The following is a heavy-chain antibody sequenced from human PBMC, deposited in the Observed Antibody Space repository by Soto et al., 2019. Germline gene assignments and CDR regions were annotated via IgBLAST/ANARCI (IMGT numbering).Heavy chain of an antibody. CDR2: IDPADSET. V-gene: IGHV5-51*01. CDR3: ARLGQGGYVQGMDV. D-gene: IGHD5-12*01. CDR1: GYSFITYW. Sequence: GESLQISCKGSGYSFITYWIAWVRQKPGKGLEWMGIIDPADSETKYSPSFQGQVTISADKSINTAYLQWSSLKASDTAMYCCARLGQGGYVQGMDVWGQGTTVTVSS. J-gene: IGHJ6*02.